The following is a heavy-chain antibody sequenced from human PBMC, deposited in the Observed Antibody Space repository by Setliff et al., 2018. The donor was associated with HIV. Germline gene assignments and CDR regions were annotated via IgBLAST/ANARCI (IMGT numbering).Heavy chain of an antibody. CDR3: ARPALAAAGTSASYWGDFDS. Sequence: ASVKVSCKASGYTFTGYYINWVRQAPGQGLEWMGRINPNSGGTNYAQKFQGRVTMTMNTSISTAYMELTRLRSDDTAVYYCARPALAAAGTSASYWGDFDSWGQGTRVTVSS. CDR1: GYTFTGYY. D-gene: IGHD1-26*01. V-gene: IGHV1-2*06. CDR2: INPNSGGT. J-gene: IGHJ4*02.